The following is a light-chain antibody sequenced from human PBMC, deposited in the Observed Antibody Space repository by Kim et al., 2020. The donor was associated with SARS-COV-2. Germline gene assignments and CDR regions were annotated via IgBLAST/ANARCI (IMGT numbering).Light chain of an antibody. J-gene: IGKJ2*01. CDR1: QSVSSSY. CDR3: QQYGSSPYT. V-gene: IGKV3-20*01. Sequence: EIVLTQSPGTLSLSPGERATLSCRASQSVSSSYLAWYQQNPGQAPSLLIYGASSRATGIPDRFSGSGSGTDFTLTISRLEPEDFAVYYCQQYGSSPYTFGQGTKLEI. CDR2: GAS.